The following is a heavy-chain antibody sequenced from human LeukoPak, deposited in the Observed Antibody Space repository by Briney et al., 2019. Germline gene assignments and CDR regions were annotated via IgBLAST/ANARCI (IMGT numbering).Heavy chain of an antibody. J-gene: IGHJ3*02. V-gene: IGHV4-39*01. CDR1: GGSISSSSYY. Sequence: SETLSLTCTVSGGSISSSSYYWGWIRQPPGKGLEWIGSIYYSGSTYYNPSLKSRVTISVDTSKNQFSLKLSSVTAADMAVYYCAAADYDFWSGYLWGAFDIWGQGTMVTVSS. CDR2: IYYSGST. D-gene: IGHD3-3*01. CDR3: AAADYDFWSGYLWGAFDI.